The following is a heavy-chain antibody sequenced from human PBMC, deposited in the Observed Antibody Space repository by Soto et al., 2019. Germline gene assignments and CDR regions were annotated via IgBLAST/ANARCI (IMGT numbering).Heavy chain of an antibody. CDR3: AKDMGQWLAHGWFDP. Sequence: GGSLRLSCAASGFTFDDYAMHWVRQAPGKGLEWVSGISWNSGSIGYADSVKGRFTISRDNAKNSLYLQMNSLRAEDTALYYCAKDMGQWLAHGWFDPWGQGTLVTVSS. J-gene: IGHJ5*02. V-gene: IGHV3-9*01. CDR2: ISWNSGSI. CDR1: GFTFDDYA. D-gene: IGHD6-19*01.